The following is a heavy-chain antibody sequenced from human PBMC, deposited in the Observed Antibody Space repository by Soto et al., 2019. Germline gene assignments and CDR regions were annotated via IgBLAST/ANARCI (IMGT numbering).Heavy chain of an antibody. CDR2: IYPSGTT. V-gene: IGHV4-30-4*01. CDR3: VRDTYSNRGWYGFDT. Sequence: QVQLQESGPGLVKPSQTLSLTCTVSGGSINNGDNYWSWVRQSPGKGLEWIGCIYPSGTTYDNPSLQSRLTISADMSKNQFSLKLKCVTAADTAVYYFVRDTYSNRGWYGFDTWGLGTLVTVSS. CDR1: GGSINNGDNY. D-gene: IGHD6-19*01. J-gene: IGHJ5*02.